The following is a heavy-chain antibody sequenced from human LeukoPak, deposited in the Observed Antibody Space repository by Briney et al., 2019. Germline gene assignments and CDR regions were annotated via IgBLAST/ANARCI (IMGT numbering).Heavy chain of an antibody. CDR3: ASGDLDAFDI. CDR2: IYTSGST. CDR1: GGSISSYY. V-gene: IGHV4-4*07. Sequence: KTSETLSLTCTVSGGSISSYYWSWIRQPAGKGLEWIGRIYTSGSTNYNPSLKSRVTMSVDTSKNQFSLKLSSVTAADTAVHYCASGDLDAFDIWGQGTMVTVSS. J-gene: IGHJ3*02. D-gene: IGHD3-3*01.